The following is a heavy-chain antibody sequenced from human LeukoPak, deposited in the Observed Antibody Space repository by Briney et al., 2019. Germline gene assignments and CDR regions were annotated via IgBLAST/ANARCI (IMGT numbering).Heavy chain of an antibody. CDR3: ARGSSSWYVGPPLDY. J-gene: IGHJ4*02. V-gene: IGHV1-2*02. Sequence: ASVKVSCKASGYTFTGYYMHWVRQAPGQGLEWMGRISPNNGGTNYAQKFQGRVTMTRGTSISTAYMELSRLTSDDTAVYYCARGSSSWYVGPPLDYWGQGTLVTVSS. D-gene: IGHD6-13*01. CDR2: ISPNNGGT. CDR1: GYTFTGYY.